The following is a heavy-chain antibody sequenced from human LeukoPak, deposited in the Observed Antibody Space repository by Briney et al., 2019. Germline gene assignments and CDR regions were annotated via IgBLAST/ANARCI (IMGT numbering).Heavy chain of an antibody. V-gene: IGHV3-13*01. Sequence: GGSLRLSRTASGFTLGSHDMHWVRQTSGEGLEWVAAIASGFQTFYAGSVKGRFTVSREDAKNSLYLQMDSLRAGDTAVYYCVREARGYHYTYFDYWGQGTLVTVSS. CDR2: IASGFQT. CDR3: VREARGYHYTYFDY. D-gene: IGHD5-18*01. CDR1: GFTLGSHD. J-gene: IGHJ4*02.